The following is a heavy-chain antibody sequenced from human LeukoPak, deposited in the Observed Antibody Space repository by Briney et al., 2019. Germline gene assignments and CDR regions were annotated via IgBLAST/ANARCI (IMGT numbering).Heavy chain of an antibody. CDR3: AKDHGVVVAYYFDY. V-gene: IGHV3-48*01. CDR2: ISSSSSTI. Sequence: PGGSLRLSCAASGFTFSSYSMNWVRQAPGKGLEWVSYISSSSSTIYYADSVKGRFTISRDNAKNSLYLQMNSLRAEDTAVYYCAKDHGVVVAYYFDYWGQGTLVTVSS. J-gene: IGHJ4*02. D-gene: IGHD2-15*01. CDR1: GFTFSSYS.